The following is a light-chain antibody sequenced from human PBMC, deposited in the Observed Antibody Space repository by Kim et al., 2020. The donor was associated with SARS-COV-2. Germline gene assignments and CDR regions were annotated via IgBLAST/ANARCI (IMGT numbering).Light chain of an antibody. CDR2: KAS. CDR3: QQYRRYPLT. V-gene: IGKV1-5*03. CDR1: QTISSW. Sequence: DIQMTQSLSTLSASVGDRVTITCRASQTISSWVAWYQQKPGKAPKLLIYKASNLESGVPPRFSGGGSGTDFTLTINGLQPDDFATYYCQQYRRYPLTFGGGTKVDIK. J-gene: IGKJ4*02.